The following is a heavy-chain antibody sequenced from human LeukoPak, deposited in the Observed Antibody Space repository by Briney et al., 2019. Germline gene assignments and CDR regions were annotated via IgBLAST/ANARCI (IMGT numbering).Heavy chain of an antibody. CDR2: ISYDGSNK. V-gene: IGHV3-30-3*01. J-gene: IGHJ4*02. D-gene: IGHD3-9*01. Sequence: GRSLRLSCAASGFTFSSYAMHWVRQALGKGLEWVAVISYDGSNKYYADSVKGRFTISRDNSKNTLYLQMNSLRAEDTAVYYCAREPYDILTGPPYFDYWGQGTLVTVSS. CDR3: AREPYDILTGPPYFDY. CDR1: GFTFSSYA.